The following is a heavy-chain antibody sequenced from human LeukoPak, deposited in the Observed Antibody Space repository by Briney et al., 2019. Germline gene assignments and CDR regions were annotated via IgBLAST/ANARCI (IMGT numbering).Heavy chain of an antibody. CDR1: GYSFTTYD. CDR2: MNPNSGRT. V-gene: IGHV1-8*01. CDR3: ARGLSPSDY. J-gene: IGHJ4*02. Sequence: ASVKVSCKASGYSFTTYDISWVRQAPGQGLEWMGWMNPNSGRTNFAQKFQGRVTMTRTTSISTAYMEVSSRLSEDTAGFYCARGLSPSDYWGQGTLVTVST.